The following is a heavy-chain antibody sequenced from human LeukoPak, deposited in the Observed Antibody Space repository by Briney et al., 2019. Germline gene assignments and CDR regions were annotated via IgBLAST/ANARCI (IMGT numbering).Heavy chain of an antibody. V-gene: IGHV4-59*01. CDR2: IYYSGST. Sequence: SETLSLTCTVSGGSISSYYWSWIRQPPGKGLEWIGYIYYSGSTNYNPSLKSRVTISVDTSKNQFSLKLSSVTAADTAVYYCARGARGYSSSWPADSWGQGTLVTVSS. CDR3: ARGARGYSSSWPADS. CDR1: GGSISSYY. D-gene: IGHD6-13*01. J-gene: IGHJ5*01.